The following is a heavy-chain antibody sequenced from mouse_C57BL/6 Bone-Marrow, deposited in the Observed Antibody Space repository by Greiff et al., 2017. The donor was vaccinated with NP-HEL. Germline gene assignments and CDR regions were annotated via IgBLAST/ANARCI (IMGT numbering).Heavy chain of an antibody. CDR3: ASIYYDYERYFDV. Sequence: EVKLMESGGGLVQPGGSLSLSCAASGFTFTDYYMSWVRQPPGKALEWLGFIRNKANGYTTEYSASVKGRFTISRDNSQSILYLQMNALRAEDSATYYCASIYYDYERYFDVWGTGTTVTVSS. CDR2: IRNKANGYTT. CDR1: GFTFTDYY. D-gene: IGHD2-4*01. J-gene: IGHJ1*03. V-gene: IGHV7-3*01.